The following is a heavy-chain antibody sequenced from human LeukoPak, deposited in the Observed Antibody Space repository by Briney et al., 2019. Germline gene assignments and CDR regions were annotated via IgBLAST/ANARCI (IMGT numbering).Heavy chain of an antibody. CDR2: VYFSGST. CDR3: ARRATTLFGVSYMDV. CDR1: GGSISTYY. D-gene: IGHD3-3*01. Sequence: SETLFLTCTVSGGSISTYYWTWIRQPPGKELEWIGYVYFSGSTNYNPSLNSRVTISVDTSKNQFSLNLSSVTAADTAVYYCARRATTLFGVSYMDVWGQGATVTVSS. J-gene: IGHJ6*02. V-gene: IGHV4-59*08.